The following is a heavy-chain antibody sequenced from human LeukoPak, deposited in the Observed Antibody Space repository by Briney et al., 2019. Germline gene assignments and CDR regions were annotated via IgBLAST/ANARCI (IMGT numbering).Heavy chain of an antibody. CDR3: ARLSVRKGYSSSWIFDY. J-gene: IGHJ4*02. CDR1: GYTFTSYG. CDR2: ISTYSGNT. V-gene: IGHV1-18*01. Sequence: ASVKVSCKTSGYTFTSYGISWVRQAPGQGLEWMGWISTYSGNTNYAQKLQGRVTMTTDTSTSTAYMELRSLRSDDTAVYYCARLSVRKGYSSSWIFDYWGREPWLPSP. D-gene: IGHD6-13*01.